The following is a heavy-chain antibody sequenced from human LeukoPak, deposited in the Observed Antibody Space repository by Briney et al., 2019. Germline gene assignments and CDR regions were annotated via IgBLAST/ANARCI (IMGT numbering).Heavy chain of an antibody. J-gene: IGHJ6*03. Sequence: SETLSLTCAASGASISGSGYYLGWIRQPPGKGLEWIGNIYYTGSTYYNASLQSRVTISIDMSKNQFSLRLRSVTAADTAVYYCARQGVGLVYYYYYMDVWGKGTTVTISS. V-gene: IGHV4-39*01. CDR1: GASISGSGYY. CDR2: IYYTGST. D-gene: IGHD2-15*01. CDR3: ARQGVGLVYYYYYMDV.